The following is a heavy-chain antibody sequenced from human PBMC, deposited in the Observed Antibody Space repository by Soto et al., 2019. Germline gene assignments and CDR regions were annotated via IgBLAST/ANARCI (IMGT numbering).Heavy chain of an antibody. V-gene: IGHV3-21*01. D-gene: IGHD3-10*01. J-gene: IGHJ6*02. CDR2: ISISSYI. CDR1: GFTFSSYS. Sequence: GGSLSLSCAASGFTFSSYSINWVRQAPGKGLEWVSSISISSYIYYADSVKGRFTISRDNTKNSLYLQMNSLRAEDTAVYYCARDGSGVPPYYGMDVWGQGTTVTVSS. CDR3: ARDGSGVPPYYGMDV.